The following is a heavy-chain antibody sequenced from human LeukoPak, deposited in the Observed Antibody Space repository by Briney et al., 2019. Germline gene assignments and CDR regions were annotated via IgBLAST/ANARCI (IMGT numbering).Heavy chain of an antibody. J-gene: IGHJ6*02. Sequence: SETLSLTCTVSGGSISSSSYYWGWIRQPPGKGLEWIGSIYYSGSTYYNPSLKSRVTISVDTSKNQFSLKLSSVTAADTAVYYCAREHKGRRTNTPNHYDTQYYYGMDVWGQGTTVTVSS. CDR3: AREHKGRRTNTPNHYDTQYYYGMDV. CDR2: IYYSGST. D-gene: IGHD3-22*01. V-gene: IGHV4-39*07. CDR1: GGSISSSSYY.